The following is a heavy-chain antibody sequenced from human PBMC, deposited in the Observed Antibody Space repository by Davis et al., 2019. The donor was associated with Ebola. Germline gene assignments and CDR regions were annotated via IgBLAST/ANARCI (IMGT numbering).Heavy chain of an antibody. J-gene: IGHJ4*02. CDR2: IKNKVNSYAT. Sequence: PGGSLRLSCAASGLTFSGSAMHWVRQASGKGLEWVGHIKNKVNSYATAYAASVKGRFTISRDDSKNTAYLQMNNLKTEDTAVYYCTSGDTVTGDDYWGLGTLVTVSS. D-gene: IGHD4-17*01. V-gene: IGHV3-73*01. CDR3: TSGDTVTGDDY. CDR1: GLTFSGSA.